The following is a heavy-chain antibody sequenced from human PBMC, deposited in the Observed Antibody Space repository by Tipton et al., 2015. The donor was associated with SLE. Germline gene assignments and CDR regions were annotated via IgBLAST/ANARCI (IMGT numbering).Heavy chain of an antibody. CDR3: AKDTGDGISFGYYYGMDV. V-gene: IGHV3-7*03. D-gene: IGHD1-14*01. Sequence: SLRLSCTASGFTFNTYWMSWVRQAPGKGLEWVANINQDGSDKYYVDSVKGRFTISRDNAKNSLYLQMNSLRAEDTALYYCAKDTGDGISFGYYYGMDVWGQGTTVTVSS. CDR2: INQDGSDK. J-gene: IGHJ6*02. CDR1: GFTFNTYW.